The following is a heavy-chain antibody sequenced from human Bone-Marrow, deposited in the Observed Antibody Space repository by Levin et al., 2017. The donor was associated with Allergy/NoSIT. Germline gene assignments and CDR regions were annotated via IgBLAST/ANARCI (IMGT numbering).Heavy chain of an antibody. CDR3: ARAVRSQLVSDV. D-gene: IGHD6-13*01. CDR1: GYTFSTYD. CDR2: MNPNSGNT. Sequence: ASVKVSCKASGYTFSTYDITWVRQATGQGLEWVGWMNPNSGNTGYAQRFQGSVTMTRDTSISTAYMELSSLTSEDTAVYYCARAVRSQLVSDVWDQGTTVSVSS. J-gene: IGHJ6*02. V-gene: IGHV1-8*01.